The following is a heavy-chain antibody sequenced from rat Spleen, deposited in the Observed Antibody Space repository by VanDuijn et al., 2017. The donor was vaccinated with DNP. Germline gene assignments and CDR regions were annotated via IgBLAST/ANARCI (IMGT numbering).Heavy chain of an antibody. CDR2: ISSGENT. J-gene: IGHJ1*01. D-gene: IGHD1-6*01. CDR3: TRVLYNGYQRHYWYFDF. Sequence: QVQLKESGPGLVQPSHTLSLTCTVSGFSLTSYAVSWVRQPPGKGLEWIAAISSGENTYYNPALKSRLSISRDTSKSQVFLKMNSLQTEDTAIYFCTRVLYNGYQRHYWYFDFWGPGTMVTVSS. CDR1: GFSLTSYA. V-gene: IGHV2S12*01.